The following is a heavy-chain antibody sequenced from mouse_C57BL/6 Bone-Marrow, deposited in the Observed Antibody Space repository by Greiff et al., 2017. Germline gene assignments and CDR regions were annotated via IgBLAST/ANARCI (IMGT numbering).Heavy chain of an antibody. Sequence: EVKLLESGGGLVQPGGSMKLSCVASGFTFSNYWMNWVRQSPEKGLEWVAEIRLKSNNYATHYAESVNGRFTISRDDSKSSVYLQMNNLRAEDTGIYYGTTVFAYWGQGTLVTVSA. J-gene: IGHJ3*01. CDR2: IRLKSNNYAT. CDR1: GFTFSNYW. CDR3: TTVFAY. V-gene: IGHV6-6*02.